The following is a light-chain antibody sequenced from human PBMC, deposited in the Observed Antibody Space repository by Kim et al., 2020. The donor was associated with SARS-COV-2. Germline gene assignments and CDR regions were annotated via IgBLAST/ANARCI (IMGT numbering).Light chain of an antibody. CDR1: HDISNH. V-gene: IGKV1-33*01. CDR2: DVS. Sequence: ASVGDGVTITCQASHDISNHLNWYQQKPGKAPNLLIYDVSTLETGVPSRFSGSGSGTDFTFTISSLQPEDIATYYCQQYTSLPRTFGQGTRLEIK. CDR3: QQYTSLPRT. J-gene: IGKJ5*01.